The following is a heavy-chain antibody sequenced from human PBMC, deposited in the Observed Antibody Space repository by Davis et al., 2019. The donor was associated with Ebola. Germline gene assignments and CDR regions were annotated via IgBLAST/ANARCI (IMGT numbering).Heavy chain of an antibody. CDR3: ARGKRSSSWYGLNDY. D-gene: IGHD6-13*01. CDR2: IWYDGSNK. Sequence: GESLKISCAASGFTFSSYGMHWVRQAPGKGLEWVAVIWYDGSNKYYADSVKGRFTISRDNSKNTLYLQMGSLRAEDMAVYYCARGKRSSSWYGLNDYWGQGTLVTVSS. J-gene: IGHJ4*02. V-gene: IGHV3-33*01. CDR1: GFTFSSYG.